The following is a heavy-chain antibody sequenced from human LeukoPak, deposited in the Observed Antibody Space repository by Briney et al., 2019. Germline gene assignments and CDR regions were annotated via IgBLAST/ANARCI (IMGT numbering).Heavy chain of an antibody. CDR3: ASRVTDIIHDYGDYPGAFDI. V-gene: IGHV4-30-4*08. CDR2: IYYSGST. J-gene: IGHJ3*02. D-gene: IGHD4-17*01. CDR1: GASISSGHYY. Sequence: SQTLSLTCTVSGASISSGHYYWSWIRQPPGKGLEWIGYIYYSGSTYYNPSLKSRVTISVDTSKNQFSLKLSSVTAADTAVYYCASRVTDIIHDYGDYPGAFDIWGQGTMVTVSS.